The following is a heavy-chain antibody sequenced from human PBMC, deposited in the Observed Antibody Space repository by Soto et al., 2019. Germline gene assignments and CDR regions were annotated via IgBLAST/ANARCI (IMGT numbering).Heavy chain of an antibody. Sequence: PSETLSLTCTVSGGSISSGDYYWSWIRQPPGKGLEWIGYIYYSGSTYYNPSLKSRVTISVDTSKNQFSLKLSSVTAADTAVYYCARHGYGPYSGSYPIDYWGQGTLVTVSS. CDR1: GGSISSGDYY. V-gene: IGHV4-30-4*01. CDR2: IYYSGST. CDR3: ARHGYGPYSGSYPIDY. J-gene: IGHJ4*02. D-gene: IGHD1-26*01.